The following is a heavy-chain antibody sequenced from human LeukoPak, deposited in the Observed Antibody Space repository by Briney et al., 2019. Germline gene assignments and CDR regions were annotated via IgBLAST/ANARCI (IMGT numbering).Heavy chain of an antibody. J-gene: IGHJ4*02. Sequence: GGSLRLSCAASGFTFSSYAMHWVRQAPGKGLEWVAVISYDGSNKYYADSVKGRLTISRDNSKNTLYLQMNSLRAEDTAVYYCASGTGVANFDYWGQGTLVTVSS. V-gene: IGHV3-30*04. CDR3: ASGTGVANFDY. CDR2: ISYDGSNK. CDR1: GFTFSSYA. D-gene: IGHD3-3*01.